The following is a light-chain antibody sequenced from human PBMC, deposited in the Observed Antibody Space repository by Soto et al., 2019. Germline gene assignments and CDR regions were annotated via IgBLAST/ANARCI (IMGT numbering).Light chain of an antibody. J-gene: IGLJ3*02. CDR2: SNN. CDR3: AAWDDSLKGV. V-gene: IGLV1-44*01. Sequence: QAVLTQPPSESGTPGQRVTISWSGSSSNIGSNTVNWYQQLPGTAPKLLIYSNNQRPSGVPDRFSGSKSGTSAYLAISGLQSEDEADYYCAAWDDSLKGVFGGGTKLTVL. CDR1: SSNIGSNT.